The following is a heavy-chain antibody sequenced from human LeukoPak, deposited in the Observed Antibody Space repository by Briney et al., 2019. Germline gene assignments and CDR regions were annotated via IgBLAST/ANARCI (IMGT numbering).Heavy chain of an antibody. CDR2: IRYDGSNK. V-gene: IGHV3-30*02. Sequence: GGSLRLSCAASGFTFSGSWMHWVRQAPGKGLEWVAFIRYDGSNKYYADSVKGRFTISRDNSKNTLYLQMNSLRAEDTAVYYCAKDLKARTIDAFDIWGQGTMVTVSS. CDR3: AKDLKARTIDAFDI. D-gene: IGHD5-12*01. J-gene: IGHJ3*02. CDR1: GFTFSGSW.